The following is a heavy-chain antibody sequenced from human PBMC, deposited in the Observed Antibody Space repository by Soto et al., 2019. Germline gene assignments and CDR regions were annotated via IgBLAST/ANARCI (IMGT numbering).Heavy chain of an antibody. Sequence: QVQLQESGPGLVEPSQTLSLTCTVSGGSISGEGYYSSWIRQYSGRGLEWIGYIHYSGSTYYNPSLKSRVILSVDTSKTQFFLNLSSVTAADTAVYYCARAWTATAGWANWFDRWGQGTLVTVSS. CDR3: ARAWTATAGWANWFDR. D-gene: IGHD6-13*01. CDR2: IHYSGST. CDR1: GGSISGEGYY. V-gene: IGHV4-31*03. J-gene: IGHJ5*02.